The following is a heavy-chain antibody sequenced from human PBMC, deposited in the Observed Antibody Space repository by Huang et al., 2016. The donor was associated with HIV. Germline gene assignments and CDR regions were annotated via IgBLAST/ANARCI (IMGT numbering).Heavy chain of an antibody. CDR3: ARGQGGHYYYYMDV. CDR2: IKHSEST. V-gene: IGHV4-34*01. CDR1: GGSFSGYY. Sequence: QVQLQQWGAGLLRPSETLSLTCAVYGGSFSGYYGTWIRQPPGKGLEWIGEIKHSESTNYNPSLKSRVTISVYTARNQFSLTLTSVTAADPAVYYCARGQGGHYYYYMDVWGQGTTVTVSS. J-gene: IGHJ6*03.